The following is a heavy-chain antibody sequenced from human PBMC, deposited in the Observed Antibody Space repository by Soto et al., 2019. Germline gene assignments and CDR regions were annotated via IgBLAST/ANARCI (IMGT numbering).Heavy chain of an antibody. J-gene: IGHJ5*02. Sequence: SGKVCCKGSGGSISSLVISWLRQAPGQVPEWMVGINPMLCVANFAQKFRATVTITADESTTTAYIKQSSLRSSDTAVYYSARGPTQFGRLGQGTLFTVAS. V-gene: IGHV1-69*10. CDR3: ARGPTQFGR. CDR1: GGSISSLV. CDR2: INPMLCVA.